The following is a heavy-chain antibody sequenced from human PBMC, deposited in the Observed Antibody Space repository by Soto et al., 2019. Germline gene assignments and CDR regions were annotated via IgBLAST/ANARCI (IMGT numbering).Heavy chain of an antibody. D-gene: IGHD6-19*01. V-gene: IGHV3-11*05. CDR2: ISTSGTSA. J-gene: IGHJ4*02. Sequence: QVQLEESGGGLVKPGGSLRLSCAASGFTFSGFYMSWIRQAPGKGLEYISFISTSGTSANYADSVKGRFIISRDNAKNSLYLQMDSLSAEDTAVYYCARDRGAVTGQYFDYWGQGTLVTVSS. CDR1: GFTFSGFY. CDR3: ARDRGAVTGQYFDY.